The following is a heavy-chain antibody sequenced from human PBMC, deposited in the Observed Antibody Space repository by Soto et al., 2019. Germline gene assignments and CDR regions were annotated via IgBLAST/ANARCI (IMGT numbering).Heavy chain of an antibody. J-gene: IGHJ2*01. CDR3: ARGMGRYFDL. CDR1: GDFISNFY. CDR2: ISASGRS. Sequence: QVQLQESGPGLVKPSETLSLTCTVSGDFISNFYWSWIRQPARKGLQSLGRISASGRSNYNPNLQSRVAMSLDTSKNQFSLRLTSLSAADTDVYFCARGMGRYFDLWGRGTLVTVFS. V-gene: IGHV4-4*07. D-gene: IGHD2-8*01.